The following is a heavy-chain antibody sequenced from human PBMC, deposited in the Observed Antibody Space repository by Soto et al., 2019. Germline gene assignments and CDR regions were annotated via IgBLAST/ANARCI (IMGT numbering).Heavy chain of an antibody. CDR1: GYTFTNFP. CDR3: ARKDYYGSSGYYFGADY. CDR2: INAANGDT. D-gene: IGHD3-22*01. J-gene: IGHJ4*02. V-gene: IGHV1-3*01. Sequence: ASVKVSCKASGYTFTNFPIHWVRQGPGQGLEWMGWINAANGDTGYSQKFQGRVTLTRDTSASIAYMELSSLRSEDTAVYYCARKDYYGSSGYYFGADYWGQGTLVTVSS.